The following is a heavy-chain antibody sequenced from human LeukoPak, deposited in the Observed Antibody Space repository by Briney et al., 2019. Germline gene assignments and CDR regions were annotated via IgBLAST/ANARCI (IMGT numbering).Heavy chain of an antibody. V-gene: IGHV1-18*01. CDR3: ARDCNSGNCYSDS. CDR2: INTYNGNA. CDR1: GCTFTTYG. D-gene: IGHD2/OR15-2a*01. Sequence: ASVKVSCKASGCTFTTYGISWVRQAPGQGLEWMGWINTYNGNANSAQKFQDRVTMTRDTSTSTAYMDLRRLRSDDTAVYYCARDCNSGNCYSDSWGQGTLVTVSS. J-gene: IGHJ4*02.